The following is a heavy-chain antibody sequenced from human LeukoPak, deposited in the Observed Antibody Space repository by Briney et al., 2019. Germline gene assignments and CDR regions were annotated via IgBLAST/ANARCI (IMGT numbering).Heavy chain of an antibody. Sequence: ASVKVSCKAYGYNFSLYYIYWVRQAPGQGLEWMGKINPNGGTTDYGLRFQGRVTMTRDLSTSTAYMELNNLTSEDTAGDFWARRPPGIGIVPAAIFAFWGQGTLVSVSS. D-gene: IGHD2-2*01. CDR1: GYNFSLYY. CDR2: INPNGGTT. V-gene: IGHV1-46*01. CDR3: ARRPPGIGIVPAAIFAF. J-gene: IGHJ4*02.